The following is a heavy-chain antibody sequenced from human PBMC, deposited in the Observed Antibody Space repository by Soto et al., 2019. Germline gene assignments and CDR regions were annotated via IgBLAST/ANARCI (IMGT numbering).Heavy chain of an antibody. CDR1: GGSISSSSYY. CDR3: AGIVVVTYHYYYGMDV. CDR2: IYYSGST. Sequence: SETLSLTCTVSGGSISSSSYYWGWIRQPPGKGLEWIGSIYYSGSTYYNPSLKSRVTISVDTSKNQFSLKLSSVTAADTAVYYCAGIVVVTYHYYYGMDVWGQGTTVTVSS. D-gene: IGHD3-22*01. J-gene: IGHJ6*02. V-gene: IGHV4-39*01.